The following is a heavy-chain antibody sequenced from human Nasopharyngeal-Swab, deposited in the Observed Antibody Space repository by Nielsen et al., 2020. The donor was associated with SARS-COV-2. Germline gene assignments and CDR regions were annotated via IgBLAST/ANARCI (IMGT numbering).Heavy chain of an antibody. V-gene: IGHV3-48*04. CDR3: ARDYCSSTSCYDY. CDR1: GFTFSSYS. D-gene: IGHD2-2*01. J-gene: IGHJ4*02. CDR2: ISSSGSTR. Sequence: GESLKISCAASGFTFSSYSMNWVRQAPGKGLEWVSSISSSGSTRYYADSVKGRFTISRDNAKNSLYLQMNSLRAEDTAVYYCARDYCSSTSCYDYWGQGTLVTVSS.